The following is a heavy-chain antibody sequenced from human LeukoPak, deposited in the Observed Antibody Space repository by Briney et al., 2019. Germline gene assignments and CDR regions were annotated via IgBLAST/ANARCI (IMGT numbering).Heavy chain of an antibody. CDR1: GGSISSSSYY. V-gene: IGHV4-39*07. Sequence: PSETLSLTCTVSGGSISSSSYYWGWIRQPPGKGLEWIGSIYYSGSTYYNPSLKSRVTISVDRSKNQFSLKLSSVTAADTAVYYCARVRISVAGTLTDYWGQGTLVTVSS. J-gene: IGHJ4*02. D-gene: IGHD6-19*01. CDR2: IYYSGST. CDR3: ARVRISVAGTLTDY.